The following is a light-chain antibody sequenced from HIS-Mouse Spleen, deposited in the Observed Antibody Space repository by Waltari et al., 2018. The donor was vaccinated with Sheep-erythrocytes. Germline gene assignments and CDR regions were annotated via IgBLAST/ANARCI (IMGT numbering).Light chain of an antibody. CDR3: QSYDSSLSGPWV. CDR1: SPNTGAGYD. V-gene: IGLV1-40*01. Sequence: QSVLTQPPSVSGAPGQRVTISCTGSSPNTGAGYDVHRYQQLPGTAPKLLIYGNSNRPSGVPDRFSGSKSGTSASLAITGLQAEDEADYYCQSYDSSLSGPWVFGGGTKLTVL. CDR2: GNS. J-gene: IGLJ3*02.